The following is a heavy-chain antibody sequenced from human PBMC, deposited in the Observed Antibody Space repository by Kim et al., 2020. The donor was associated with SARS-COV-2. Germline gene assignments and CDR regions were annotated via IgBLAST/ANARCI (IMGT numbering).Heavy chain of an antibody. J-gene: IGHJ3*02. Sequence: SASFQGKVTISADKSISTAYLQWSSLKASDTAMYYCARFTVTTFQGAFDIWGQGTMVTVSS. V-gene: IGHV5-51*01. D-gene: IGHD4-17*01. CDR3: ARFTVTTFQGAFDI.